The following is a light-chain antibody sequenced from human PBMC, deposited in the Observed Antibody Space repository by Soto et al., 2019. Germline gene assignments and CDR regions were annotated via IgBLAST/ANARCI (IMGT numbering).Light chain of an antibody. Sequence: EIVMTQSPATLSVSPGGSATLSCRASQHVSSNLAWYRQKPGQPPTLLIYRASTRATGIPATFSGSGSGTEFTLTISSLQSEDFAVYYCQQYNKWPYTFGQGTQLEI. CDR1: QHVSSN. V-gene: IGKV3-15*01. CDR2: RAS. CDR3: QQYNKWPYT. J-gene: IGKJ2*01.